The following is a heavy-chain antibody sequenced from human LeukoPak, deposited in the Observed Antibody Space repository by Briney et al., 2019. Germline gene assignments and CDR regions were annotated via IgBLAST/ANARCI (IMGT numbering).Heavy chain of an antibody. CDR3: ARAILGAPLYYYGMDV. J-gene: IGHJ6*04. Sequence: GGSLRLSCAASGFTFSSYWMSWVRQAPGKGLEWVSYISSSGSTIYYADSVKGRFTISRDNAKNSLYLQMNSLRAGDTAVYYCARAILGAPLYYYGMDVWGKGTTVTVSS. CDR2: ISSSGSTI. CDR1: GFTFSSYW. V-gene: IGHV3-48*04. D-gene: IGHD1-26*01.